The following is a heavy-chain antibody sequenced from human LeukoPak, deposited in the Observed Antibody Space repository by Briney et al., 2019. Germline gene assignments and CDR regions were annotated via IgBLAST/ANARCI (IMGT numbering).Heavy chain of an antibody. Sequence: ASVKVSCTASGYTFTSYDINWVRQATGQGLEWMGWMNPNSGNTGYAQKFQGRVTMTRNTSINTAYMELSSLRSEDTAIYYCARRQGISAGYYLGYWGQGTLVTVSS. J-gene: IGHJ4*02. CDR2: MNPNSGNT. V-gene: IGHV1-8*01. CDR1: GYTFTSYD. CDR3: ARRQGISAGYYLGY. D-gene: IGHD3-9*01.